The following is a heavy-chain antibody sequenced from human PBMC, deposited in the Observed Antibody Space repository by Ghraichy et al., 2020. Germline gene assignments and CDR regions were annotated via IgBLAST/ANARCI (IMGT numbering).Heavy chain of an antibody. CDR3: ARVSDTGTWND. CDR1: GGSISSSNW. V-gene: IGHV4-4*02. CDR2: IYHTGTT. J-gene: IGHJ4*02. D-gene: IGHD1-1*01. Sequence: SETLSLTCAVSGGSISSSNWWSWVRQPPGKGLEWIGEIYHTGTTNYNPSLKSRVTISVDKSKNQFSLKMTSVTAADTAVYYCARVSDTGTWNDWGQGTLVTVSS.